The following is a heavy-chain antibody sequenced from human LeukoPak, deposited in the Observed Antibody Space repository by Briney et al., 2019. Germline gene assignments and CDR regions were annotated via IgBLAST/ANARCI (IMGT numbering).Heavy chain of an antibody. CDR2: INAGNGNT. J-gene: IGHJ2*01. D-gene: IGHD3-22*01. CDR1: GYTFTSYA. Sequence: ASVKVSCKASGYTFTSYAMHWVRQAPGQRLEWMGWINAGNGNTKYSQKFQGRVTITRDTSASTAYMELRSLRSDDTAVYYCARERGSYYDSSGYNWYFDLWGRGTLVTVSS. CDR3: ARERGSYYDSSGYNWYFDL. V-gene: IGHV1-3*01.